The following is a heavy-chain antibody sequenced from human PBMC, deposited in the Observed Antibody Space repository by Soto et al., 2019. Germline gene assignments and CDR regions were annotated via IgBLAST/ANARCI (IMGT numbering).Heavy chain of an antibody. V-gene: IGHV3-30*18. J-gene: IGHJ4*02. Sequence: GSLRLSCAASGFTFSSYGMHWVRQAPGKGLEWVAVISYDGSNKYYADSVKGRFTISRDNSKNTLYLQMNSLRAEDTAVYYCAKRPPIRGGQGTLVTVSS. CDR2: ISYDGSNK. CDR1: GFTFSSYG. CDR3: AKRPPIR. D-gene: IGHD3-3*02.